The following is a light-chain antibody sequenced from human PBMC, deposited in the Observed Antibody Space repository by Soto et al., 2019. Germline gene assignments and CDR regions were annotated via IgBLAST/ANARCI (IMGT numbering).Light chain of an antibody. CDR2: DVS. V-gene: IGLV2-11*01. CDR3: CACAGSVIYV. J-gene: IGLJ1*01. CDR1: STDIGAYDY. Sequence: QSVLTQPRSVSGSPGQRVTISCTGTSTDIGAYDYVSWYQQHPGTAPQLMMYDVSNRPSGVPDRFSGSKSGNSASLTISGLQADDDADYYCCACAGSVIYVFATGTKVTVL.